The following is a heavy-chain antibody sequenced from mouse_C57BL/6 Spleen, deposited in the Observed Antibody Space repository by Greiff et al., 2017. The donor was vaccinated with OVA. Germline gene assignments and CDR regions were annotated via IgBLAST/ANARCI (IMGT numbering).Heavy chain of an antibody. CDR3: ARPHYYGSSSAWFAY. CDR2: ISSGSSTI. CDR1: GFTFSDYG. D-gene: IGHD1-1*01. J-gene: IGHJ3*01. V-gene: IGHV5-17*01. Sequence: EVQGVESGGGLVKPGGSLKLSCAASGFTFSDYGMHWVRQAPEKGLEWVAYISSGSSTIYYADTVKGRFTISRDNAKNTLFLQMTSLRSEDTAMYYCARPHYYGSSSAWFAYWGQGTLVTVSA.